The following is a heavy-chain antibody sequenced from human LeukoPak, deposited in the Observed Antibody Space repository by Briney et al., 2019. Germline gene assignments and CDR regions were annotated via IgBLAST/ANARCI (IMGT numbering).Heavy chain of an antibody. CDR2: IYSGGST. CDR3: ARADYYYGMDV. V-gene: IGHV3-53*01. Sequence: GGSLRLSCAASGFTVSSNYMGWVRQAPGKGLEWVSVIYSGGSTYYADSVKGRFTISRDNSKNTLYLQMNSLRAEDTAVYYCARADYYYGMDVWGKGTTVTVSS. J-gene: IGHJ6*04. CDR1: GFTVSSNY.